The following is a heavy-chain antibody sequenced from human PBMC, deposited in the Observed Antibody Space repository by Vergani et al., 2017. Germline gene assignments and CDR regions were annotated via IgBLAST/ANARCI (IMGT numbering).Heavy chain of an antibody. Sequence: QVQLMQSGPVMKKPGGSMKVSCQASESTFSDYNIHWVRQVPGQGLQWMGWISPKTGDTDYLQRFQDRVTMTRDASTKTVYLKMTRLTSDDTAIYYCARGGSIAAPSYLYYFYMDVWGKGTSVTVSS. CDR2: ISPKTGDT. J-gene: IGHJ6*03. D-gene: IGHD6-6*01. V-gene: IGHV1-2*02. CDR1: ESTFSDYN. CDR3: ARGGSIAAPSYLYYFYMDV.